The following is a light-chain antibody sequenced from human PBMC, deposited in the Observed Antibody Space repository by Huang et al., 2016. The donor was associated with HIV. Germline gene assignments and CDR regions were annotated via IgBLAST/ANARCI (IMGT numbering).Light chain of an antibody. Sequence: DIVMTQTPLSSPVTLGQPASISCRSSQSLVHSDGKTYVSWLQQRPGQPPRLLIYQISKRFSGVPDRCSGSGAGTDFTLKISRVEAEDGGVYFCTQTTQFPYTFGQGTKLEIK. V-gene: IGKV2-24*01. CDR3: TQTTQFPYT. CDR1: QSLVHSDGKTY. J-gene: IGKJ2*01. CDR2: QIS.